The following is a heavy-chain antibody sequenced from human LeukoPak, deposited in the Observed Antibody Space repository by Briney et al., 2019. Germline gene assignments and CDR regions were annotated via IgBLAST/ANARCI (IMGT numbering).Heavy chain of an antibody. CDR1: GFTFRSYW. D-gene: IGHD4-17*01. CDR2: IKQDGSEK. V-gene: IGHV3-7*01. Sequence: PGGSLRLSCAAFGFTFRSYWLSGVGQAPGKGLEGVANIKQDGSEKYYVDSVKGRFTNPRDNAKNSLYLQMNSLRAEDTAVYYCARDKEGDYGDYHDAFDIWGQGTMVTVSS. CDR3: ARDKEGDYGDYHDAFDI. J-gene: IGHJ3*02.